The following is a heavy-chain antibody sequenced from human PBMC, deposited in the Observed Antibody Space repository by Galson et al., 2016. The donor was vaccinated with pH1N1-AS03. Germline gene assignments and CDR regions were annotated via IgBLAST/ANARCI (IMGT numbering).Heavy chain of an antibody. CDR2: IYYSGTT. D-gene: IGHD3-22*01. V-gene: IGHV4-61*01. J-gene: IGHJ6*02. Sequence: ATLSLPCSVSGAPITSGSHYWTWIRPLPGKGLEWIGYIYYSGTTKFNPSLATRVTMSVDRSESQFSLNLMSVTAADTAVYYCARDGQLWPHYYPLDVWGQGTTVTVSS. CDR3: ARDGQLWPHYYPLDV. CDR1: GAPITSGSHY.